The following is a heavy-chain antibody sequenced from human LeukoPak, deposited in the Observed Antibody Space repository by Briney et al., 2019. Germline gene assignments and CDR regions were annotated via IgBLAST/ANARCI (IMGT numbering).Heavy chain of an antibody. CDR3: ARPSYSSSWYGGPRYYYGMDV. Sequence: GGSLRLSCAASGFTFSSYAMSWVRQAPGKGLEWVSAISGSGGSTYYADSVKGWFTISRDNSKNTLYLQMNSLRAEDTAVYYCARPSYSSSWYGGPRYYYGMDVWGQGTTVTVSS. CDR2: ISGSGGST. D-gene: IGHD6-13*01. V-gene: IGHV3-23*01. J-gene: IGHJ6*02. CDR1: GFTFSSYA.